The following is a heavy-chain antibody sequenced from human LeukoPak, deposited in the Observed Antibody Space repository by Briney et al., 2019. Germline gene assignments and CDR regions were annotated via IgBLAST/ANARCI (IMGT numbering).Heavy chain of an antibody. J-gene: IGHJ4*02. CDR2: FYYSGGNT. CDR3: AKDQGQAVVPRRFDY. CDR1: GFTFSTYA. V-gene: IGHV3-23*01. D-gene: IGHD2-15*01. Sequence: GGSLRLSCAASGFTFSTYAMSWVRQAPGKGLEWVSTFYYSGGNTYSADSVKGRFTISRDNAKNTLYLQMNSLRAEDTAVYYCAKDQGQAVVPRRFDYWGQGTLVTVSS.